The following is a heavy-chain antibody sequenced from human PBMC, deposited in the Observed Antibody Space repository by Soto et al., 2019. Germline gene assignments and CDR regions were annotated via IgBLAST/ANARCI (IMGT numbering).Heavy chain of an antibody. CDR3: ARGGYYYGSGSHYNRKPNYYYYGMDV. CDR1: GFTFSSYG. D-gene: IGHD3-10*01. CDR2: IWYDGSNK. V-gene: IGHV3-33*08. J-gene: IGHJ6*02. Sequence: GGSLRLSCAASGFTFSSYGMHWVRQAPGKGLEWVAVIWYDGSNKYYADSVKGRFTISRDNSKNTLYLQMNSLRAEDTAVYYCARGGYYYGSGSHYNRKPNYYYYGMDVWGQGTTVTVSS.